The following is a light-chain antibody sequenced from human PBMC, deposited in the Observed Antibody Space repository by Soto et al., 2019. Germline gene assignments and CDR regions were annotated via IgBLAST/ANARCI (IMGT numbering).Light chain of an antibody. CDR2: GVN. Sequence: QSVLTQPASVSGSPGQSITISCSGTISDFVLYNYVSWYQHHPGKAPKLMIYGVNNRPSGVSNRFSGSKSGNTASLTISGLQADDEADYYCSSYTTSSALQVFGTGTKVT. CDR3: SSYTTSSALQV. V-gene: IGLV2-14*01. J-gene: IGLJ1*01. CDR1: ISDFVLYNY.